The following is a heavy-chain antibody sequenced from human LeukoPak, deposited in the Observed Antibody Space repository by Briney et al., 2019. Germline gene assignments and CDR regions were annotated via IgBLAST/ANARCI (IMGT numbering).Heavy chain of an antibody. Sequence: GGSLRLSCAASGFTFSSSAMSWVRQVPGKGLEWVSGISASGGSTYYADSVRGRFTISRDNAKNALYLQMNSLRAEDTAVFYCARELSGSISRHFDYWGQGTLVTVSS. CDR3: ARELSGSISRHFDY. D-gene: IGHD2-15*01. CDR2: ISASGGST. CDR1: GFTFSSSA. J-gene: IGHJ4*02. V-gene: IGHV3-23*01.